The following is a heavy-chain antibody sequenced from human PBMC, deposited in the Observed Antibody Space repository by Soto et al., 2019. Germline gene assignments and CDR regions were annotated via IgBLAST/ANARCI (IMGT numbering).Heavy chain of an antibody. CDR2: MNPNSGNT. Sequence: ASVKVSCKASGYTLTSYDINWVRQATGQGLEWMGWMNPNSGNTGYAQKFQGRVTMTRNTSISTAYMELSSLRSEDTAVYYCARGKWGARRHCYYMVVWGKGTTVTVSS. CDR3: ARGKWGARRHCYYMVV. CDR1: GYTLTSYD. D-gene: IGHD6-6*01. V-gene: IGHV1-8*01. J-gene: IGHJ6*03.